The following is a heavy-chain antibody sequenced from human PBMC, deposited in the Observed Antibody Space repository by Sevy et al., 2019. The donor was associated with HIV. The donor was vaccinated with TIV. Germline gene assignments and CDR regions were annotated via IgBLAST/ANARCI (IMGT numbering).Heavy chain of an antibody. CDR3: AKVPRITMVRGDYFDY. D-gene: IGHD3-10*01. CDR1: GFTFSSYA. V-gene: IGHV3-23*01. CDR2: ISGSGGST. J-gene: IGHJ4*02. Sequence: GGSLRLSCAASGFTFSSYAMSWVRQAPGKGLEWVSAISGSGGSTYYADSVKGRFTISRDNSKNTLYLQMNSLRAEDTAVYYCAKVPRITMVRGDYFDYWGQGTLVTASS.